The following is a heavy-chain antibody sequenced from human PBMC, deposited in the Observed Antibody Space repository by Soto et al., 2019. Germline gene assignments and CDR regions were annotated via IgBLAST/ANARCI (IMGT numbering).Heavy chain of an antibody. CDR1: GVTFSSHS. CDR2: IITLFGTA. J-gene: IGHJ4*02. Sequence: VQLMQSGAEVKQPGSSVKVSCKASGVTFSSHSINWVRQAPGQGLEWMGGIITLFGTANYAQNFQGRVTITADQSTSTAYMELNSLRSDDTAVYYCARAVGYGDFSAALLDWGQGTLVTVSS. CDR3: ARAVGYGDFSAALLD. D-gene: IGHD4-17*01. V-gene: IGHV1-69*01.